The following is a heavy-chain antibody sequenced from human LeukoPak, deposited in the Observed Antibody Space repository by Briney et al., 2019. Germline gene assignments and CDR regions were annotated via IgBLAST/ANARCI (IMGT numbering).Heavy chain of an antibody. CDR1: GGTFSSYA. D-gene: IGHD4-17*01. J-gene: IGHJ4*02. CDR2: IIPIFGTA. CDR3: ARVFQGYGDYEVY. V-gene: IGHV1-69*05. Sequence: SVKVSCKASGGTFSSYAISWVRQAPGQGLEWMGGIIPIFGTANYAQKFQGRVTITTDESTSTAYMELSSLRSEDTAVYYCARVFQGYGDYEVYWGQGTLVTVSS.